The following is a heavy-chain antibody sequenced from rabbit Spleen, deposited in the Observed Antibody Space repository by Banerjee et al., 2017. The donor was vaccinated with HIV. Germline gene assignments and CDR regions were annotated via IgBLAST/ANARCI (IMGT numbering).Heavy chain of an antibody. D-gene: IGHD1-1*01. CDR3: ARDTSSSFSSYGMDL. Sequence: EESGGDLVKPEGSLTLTCTASGFSFSSSCWICWVRQAPGKGLEWIACIDVSSSGSTYYATWAKGRFTISKTSSTTVTLQMTSLTAADTATYFCARDTSSSFSSYGMDLWGPGTLVTVS. CDR1: GFSFSSSCW. V-gene: IGHV1S45*01. CDR2: IDVSSSGST. J-gene: IGHJ6*01.